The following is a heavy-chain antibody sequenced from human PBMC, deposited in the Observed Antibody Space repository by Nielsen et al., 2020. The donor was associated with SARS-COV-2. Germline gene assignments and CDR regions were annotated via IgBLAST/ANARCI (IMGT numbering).Heavy chain of an antibody. Sequence: GGSLRLSCAASGFTFSSYDMHWVRQATGKGLEWVSAIGTAGDTYYPGSVKGRFTISRENAKNSLYLQMNSLRADDTAVYYCARDFHFRGELTSWYFDLWGHGALVTVSS. J-gene: IGHJ2*01. V-gene: IGHV3-13*04. CDR2: IGTAGDT. CDR1: GFTFSSYD. D-gene: IGHD3-16*02. CDR3: ARDFHFRGELTSWYFDL.